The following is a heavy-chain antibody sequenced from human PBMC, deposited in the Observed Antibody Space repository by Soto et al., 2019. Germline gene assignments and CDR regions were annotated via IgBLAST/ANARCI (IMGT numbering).Heavy chain of an antibody. CDR2: INPYNGNT. Sequence: ASVKVSCKASGYTFTSYGMSWVRQAPGQGLEWMGWINPYNGNTKYAQKLQGRVTMTTDTSTSPAYMELRSLRSDDTAVYYCARDAAVGLFDYWGQGTLVTVSS. V-gene: IGHV1-18*01. D-gene: IGHD1-26*01. CDR3: ARDAAVGLFDY. J-gene: IGHJ4*02. CDR1: GYTFTSYG.